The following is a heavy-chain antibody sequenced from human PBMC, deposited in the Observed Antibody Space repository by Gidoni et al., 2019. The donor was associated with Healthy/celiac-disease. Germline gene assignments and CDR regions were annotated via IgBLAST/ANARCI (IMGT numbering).Heavy chain of an antibody. J-gene: IGHJ4*02. V-gene: IGHV4-34*01. D-gene: IGHD6-19*01. CDR1: GGSFSGYY. Sequence: QVQLQPWGAGLLKLSETLSRTCAVYGGSFSGYYWRGIRQPPGKGLEWIGEINNSGSTNYNPSLKSRVTISVDTSKNQFSLKLSAVTAADTAVYYWARGRKSAPVAGRGGYFDYWGQGTLVTVSS. CDR3: ARGRKSAPVAGRGGYFDY. CDR2: INNSGST.